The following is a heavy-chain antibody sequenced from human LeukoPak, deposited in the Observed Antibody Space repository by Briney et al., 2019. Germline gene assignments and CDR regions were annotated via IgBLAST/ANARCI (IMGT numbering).Heavy chain of an antibody. J-gene: IGHJ4*02. CDR3: AKDPTDSAAAPGWGIDY. V-gene: IGHV3-43*02. CDR1: GFTFDDYA. CDR2: ISGDGGST. D-gene: IGHD6-13*01. Sequence: GGSLRLSCAASGFTFDDYAMHWVRQAPGKGLEWVSLISGDGGSTYYADSVKGRFTISRDNGKNSLYLQMNSLRTEDTALYYCAKDPTDSAAAPGWGIDYWGQGTLVTVSS.